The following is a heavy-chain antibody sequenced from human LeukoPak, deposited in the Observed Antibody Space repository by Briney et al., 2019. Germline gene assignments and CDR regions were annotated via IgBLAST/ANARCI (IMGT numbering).Heavy chain of an antibody. CDR1: GFTCGDRD. V-gene: IGHV3-11*01. CDR3: ARGRLYPDY. J-gene: IGHJ4*02. Sequence: GGSLRLSCEASGFTCGDRDMTWIRQAPGKGLEWVSYLSSGSGTMYYADSVKGRFTISRDNAKSSLYLQMNSLRVEDTAVYYCARGRLYPDYWGQGALVTVSS. CDR2: LSSGSGTM. D-gene: IGHD2-8*01.